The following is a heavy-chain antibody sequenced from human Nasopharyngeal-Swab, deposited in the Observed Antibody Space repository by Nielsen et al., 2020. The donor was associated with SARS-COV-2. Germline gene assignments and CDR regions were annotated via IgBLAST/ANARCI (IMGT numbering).Heavy chain of an antibody. CDR2: IYSGGGS. D-gene: IGHD3-10*01. Sequence: WIRQPPGKGLEWVSVIYSGGGSYYADSVKGRFTISRDNFKNMLYLQMSSLRAEDTAMYYCTREDRYASGSFDHRGQGTLVTVSS. J-gene: IGHJ4*02. V-gene: IGHV3-53*01. CDR3: TREDRYASGSFDH.